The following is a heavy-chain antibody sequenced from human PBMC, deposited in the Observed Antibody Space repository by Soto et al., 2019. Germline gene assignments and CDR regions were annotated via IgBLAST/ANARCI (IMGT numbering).Heavy chain of an antibody. J-gene: IGHJ6*03. D-gene: IGHD3-3*01. CDR3: ARGKGFWSGYYPPDYYYYYMDV. CDR2: IIPILGIA. Sequence: GASVKVSCKASGGTFSSYTISWVRQAPGQGLEWMGRIIPILGIANYAQKFQGRVTITADKSTSTAYMELSRLRSEDTAVYYCARGKGFWSGYYPPDYYYYYMDVWGKGTTVTVSS. CDR1: GGTFSSYT. V-gene: IGHV1-69*02.